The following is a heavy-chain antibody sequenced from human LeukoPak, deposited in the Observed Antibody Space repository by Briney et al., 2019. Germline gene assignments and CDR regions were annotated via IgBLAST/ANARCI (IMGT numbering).Heavy chain of an antibody. D-gene: IGHD5-24*01. CDR3: ARSRRDGYNYLDY. V-gene: IGHV4-59*01. CDR1: GGSISSYY. J-gene: IGHJ4*02. Sequence: SETLSLTCTVSGGSISSYYWSWIRQPPGKGLEWIGYIYDSGITNYNPSLKSRVTISVDTSKNQLSLKLSSVTAADTAVYYCARSRRDGYNYLDYWGQGILVTVSS. CDR2: IYDSGIT.